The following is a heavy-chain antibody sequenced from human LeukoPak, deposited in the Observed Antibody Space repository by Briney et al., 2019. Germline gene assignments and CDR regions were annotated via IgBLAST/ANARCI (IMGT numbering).Heavy chain of an antibody. CDR2: IYYSGTT. V-gene: IGHV4-59*01. CDR1: GGSISSYY. J-gene: IGHJ5*02. D-gene: IGHD2-15*01. CDR3: ATGGGRWFDH. Sequence: KPSETLALTFTFSGGSISSYYWSWTRPPPGKGLEWIGYIYYSGTTNYNPSLKSRVTISVDTSKNQFSMKLSAVTAADTAAYYCATGGGRWFDHWGQGTLVTVSS.